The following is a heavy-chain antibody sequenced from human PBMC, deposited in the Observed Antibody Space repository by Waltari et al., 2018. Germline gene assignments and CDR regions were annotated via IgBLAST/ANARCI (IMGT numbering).Heavy chain of an antibody. D-gene: IGHD3-16*02. CDR3: ASYLGELSSQPHDY. CDR1: GGTFSSYA. Sequence: QLVQSGAEVKKPGSSVKVSCKASGGTFSSYAISWVRPAPGQGLEWMGGIIPIVGTANYAQKFQGRVTITADESTSTAYMELSSLRAEDTAVYYCASYLGELSSQPHDYWGQGTLVTVSS. J-gene: IGHJ4*02. CDR2: IIPIVGTA. V-gene: IGHV1-69*13.